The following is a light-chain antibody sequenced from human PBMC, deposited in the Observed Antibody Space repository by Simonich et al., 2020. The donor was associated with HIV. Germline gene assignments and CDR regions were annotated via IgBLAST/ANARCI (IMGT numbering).Light chain of an antibody. CDR1: SSNIGAGYD. J-gene: IGLJ3*02. CDR3: QSYDNSLSALL. V-gene: IGLV1-40*01. Sequence: QSVLTQPPSVSGAPGQRVTISCTGSSSNIGAGYDVHWYQQLPGTAPKLLIHGNSNRPSGVPDRFSGSKSDTSASLAITGLQAEDEADYYCQSYDNSLSALLFGGGTKLTVL. CDR2: GNS.